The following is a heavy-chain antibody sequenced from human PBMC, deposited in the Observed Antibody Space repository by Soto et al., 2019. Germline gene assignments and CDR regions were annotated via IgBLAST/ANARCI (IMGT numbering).Heavy chain of an antibody. J-gene: IGHJ4*02. D-gene: IGHD1-26*01. CDR1: GVTCISYA. CDR2: ISYDGSNK. Sequence: GGSLRLSCAASGVTCISYAMHWVRQAPGKGLEWVAVISYDGSNKYSADSVKGRFTISRDNSKNTLYLQVTSLRADDTAIYYCARVYSGARWYDFDYWGQGTLVTVSS. CDR3: ARVYSGARWYDFDY. V-gene: IGHV3-30-3*01.